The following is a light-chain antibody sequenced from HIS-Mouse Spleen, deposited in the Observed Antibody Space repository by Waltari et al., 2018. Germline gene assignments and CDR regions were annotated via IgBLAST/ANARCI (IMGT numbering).Light chain of an antibody. J-gene: IGLJ3*02. CDR1: SSDVGGYNY. Sequence: QSALTQPASVSGSPGQSITISCPGTSSDVGGYNYVSWYQQHPGKAPKLMIYEVSNRTSGVSNRFSGSKSGNTASLTISGRQAEDEADYYCSSYTSSSTLWVFGGGTKLTVL. CDR3: SSYTSSSTLWV. CDR2: EVS. V-gene: IGLV2-14*01.